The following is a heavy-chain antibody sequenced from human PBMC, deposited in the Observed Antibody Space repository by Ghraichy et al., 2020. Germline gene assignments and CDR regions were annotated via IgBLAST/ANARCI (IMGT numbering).Heavy chain of an antibody. CDR2: INPNSGGT. V-gene: IGHV1-2*02. J-gene: IGHJ4*02. CDR3: ARDPTLPPIAVAVVGSGDY. D-gene: IGHD6-19*01. Sequence: ASVKVSCKASGYTFTGYYMHWVRQAPGQGLEWMGWINPNSGGTNYTQKFQGRVTMTRDTSISTAYMELSRLRSDDTAVYYCARDPTLPPIAVAVVGSGDYWGQGTLVTVSS. CDR1: GYTFTGYY.